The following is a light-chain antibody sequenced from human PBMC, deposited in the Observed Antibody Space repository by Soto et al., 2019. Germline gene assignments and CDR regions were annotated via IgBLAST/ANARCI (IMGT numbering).Light chain of an antibody. Sequence: QSVLTQPPSVSGSPGQSVAISCTGTSSDVGSYNRVSWYQQPPGTAPTVMIYEVSNRPSGVPDRFSGSKSGNTASLTISGLQAEDEADYYCSSYTSSSTYVFGTGTKLTVL. CDR3: SSYTSSSTYV. CDR1: SSDVGSYNR. J-gene: IGLJ1*01. V-gene: IGLV2-18*02. CDR2: EVS.